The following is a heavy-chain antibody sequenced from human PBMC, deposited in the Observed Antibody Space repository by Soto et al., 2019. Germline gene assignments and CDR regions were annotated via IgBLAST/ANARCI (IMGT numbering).Heavy chain of an antibody. CDR3: ARDWGGLGY. Sequence: GESLKISCAASGFTFSDYWMTWVRQAPGKGLEWVANIIKDGNEKSYVDSVKGRFTISRDNAKNSLYLEMNSLRVEDTAVYYCARDWGGLGYWGRGTLVTVSS. V-gene: IGHV3-7*03. J-gene: IGHJ4*02. CDR2: IIKDGNEK. D-gene: IGHD3-10*01. CDR1: GFTFSDYW.